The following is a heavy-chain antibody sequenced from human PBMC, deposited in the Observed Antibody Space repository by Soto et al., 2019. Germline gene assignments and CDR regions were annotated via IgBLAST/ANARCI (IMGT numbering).Heavy chain of an antibody. CDR3: ARXSWYXXGGSCEDDY. CDR2: ISSSSSTI. D-gene: IGHD2-15*01. V-gene: IGHV3-48*02. CDR1: GFIFSSYS. Sequence: EVQLVESGGGLVQPGGSLRLSCAASGFIFSSYSMNWVRQAPGXGXXXXSYISSSSSTIYYADSVKGRFTISRDNAKNSLYLQMNSLRDEDTAVYYCARXSWYXXGGSCEDDYWGQGTLVTVSS. J-gene: IGHJ4*02.